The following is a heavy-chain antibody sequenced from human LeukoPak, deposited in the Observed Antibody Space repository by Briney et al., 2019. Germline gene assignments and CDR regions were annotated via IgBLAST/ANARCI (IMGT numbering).Heavy chain of an antibody. D-gene: IGHD3-10*01. CDR3: TRVWFGELGFDY. CDR1: GFTFGDYA. J-gene: IGHJ4*02. CDR2: IRSKAYGGTT. Sequence: GGSLRLSCTASGFTFGDYAMSWVRQAPGKGLERVGFIRSKAYGGTTEYAASVKGRFTISRDDSKSIAYLQMNSLKTEDTAVYYCTRVWFGELGFDYWGQGTLVTVSS. V-gene: IGHV3-49*04.